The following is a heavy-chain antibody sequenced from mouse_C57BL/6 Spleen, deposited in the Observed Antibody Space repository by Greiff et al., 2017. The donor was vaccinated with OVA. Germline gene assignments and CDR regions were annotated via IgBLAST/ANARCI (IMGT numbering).Heavy chain of an antibody. Sequence: QVQLQQPGAELVKPGASVKLSCKASGYTFTSYWMQWVKQRPGQGLEWIGEIDPSDSYTNYNQKFKGKATLTVDTSSSTAYMQLSSLTSEDSAVYYCARKSNVFDDWGQGTTLTVSS. V-gene: IGHV1-50*01. D-gene: IGHD2-5*01. CDR3: ARKSNVFDD. J-gene: IGHJ2*01. CDR1: GYTFTSYW. CDR2: IDPSDSYT.